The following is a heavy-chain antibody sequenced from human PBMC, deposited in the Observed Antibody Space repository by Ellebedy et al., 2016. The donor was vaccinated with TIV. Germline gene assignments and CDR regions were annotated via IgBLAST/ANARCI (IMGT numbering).Heavy chain of an antibody. CDR1: GFTFDDYA. CDR3: ARESGFYYYYYMDV. D-gene: IGHD3-10*01. Sequence: GGSLRLXCAASGFTFDDYAMHWVRQAPGKGLEWVSSISSSSSYIYYADSVKGRFTISRDNAKNSLYLQMNSLRAEDTAVYYCARESGFYYYYYMDVWGKGTTVTVSS. V-gene: IGHV3-21*01. J-gene: IGHJ6*03. CDR2: ISSSSSYI.